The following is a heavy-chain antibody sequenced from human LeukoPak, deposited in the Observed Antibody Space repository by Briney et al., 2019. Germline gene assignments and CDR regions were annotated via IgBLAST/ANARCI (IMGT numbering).Heavy chain of an antibody. Sequence: NTSETLSLTCTVSGGSIRRYYRSWIRQPPGKGLEWIGYIYYSGRTNYNPSLKSRVTMSVDTSKNQFSLRLSSVTAADRAVYYCAALGDYAPIGLDYWGQGTLVTVSS. CDR2: IYYSGRT. V-gene: IGHV4-59*08. J-gene: IGHJ4*02. CDR1: GGSIRRYY. CDR3: AALGDYAPIGLDY. D-gene: IGHD4-17*01.